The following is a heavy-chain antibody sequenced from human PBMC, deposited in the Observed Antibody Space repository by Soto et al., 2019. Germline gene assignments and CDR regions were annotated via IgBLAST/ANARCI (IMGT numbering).Heavy chain of an antibody. CDR2: ITSSSSHM. J-gene: IGHJ4*02. V-gene: IGHV3-21*06. D-gene: IGHD5-12*01. CDR3: TTAPGRVPTIT. CDR1: GVTFSTSI. Sequence: EEPLVESGGGLVKPGWSLRLSCAASGVTFSTSIMNWVRQATGTGLEWVSSITSSSSHMFYADSVKGRFTISRDNARNSLYLQMPSLRAEDTAIYYCTTAPGRVPTITWGQRSLVTASS.